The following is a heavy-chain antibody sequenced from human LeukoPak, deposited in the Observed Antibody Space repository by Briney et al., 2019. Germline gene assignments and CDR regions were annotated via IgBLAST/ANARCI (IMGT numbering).Heavy chain of an antibody. CDR1: GGSISSYY. Sequence: SETLSLTCTVSGGSISSYYWSWLRQPAGKGLEWLGRIYTSGSTNYNPSLKSRVTMSVDTSKNQFSLKLSSVTAADTAVYYCARGVAGTGEDYFDYWGQGTLVTVSS. J-gene: IGHJ4*02. CDR2: IYTSGST. CDR3: ARGVAGTGEDYFDY. V-gene: IGHV4-4*07. D-gene: IGHD6-19*01.